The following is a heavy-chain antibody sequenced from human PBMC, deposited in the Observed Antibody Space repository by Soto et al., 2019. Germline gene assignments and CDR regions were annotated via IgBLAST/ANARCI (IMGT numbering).Heavy chain of an antibody. CDR1: GDSIIGTHW. CDR2: THHSRGT. CDR3: ARLYYYGSGSWSSWFDP. V-gene: IGHV4-4*02. D-gene: IGHD3-10*01. Sequence: PSETLSLTCAVSGDSIIGTHWWSWVRRPPGKGLEFIGETHHSRGTNYNPSLKSRVTISVDTSKNQFSLKLSSVTAADTAVYYCARLYYYGSGSWSSWFDPWGQGTLVTVSS. J-gene: IGHJ5*02.